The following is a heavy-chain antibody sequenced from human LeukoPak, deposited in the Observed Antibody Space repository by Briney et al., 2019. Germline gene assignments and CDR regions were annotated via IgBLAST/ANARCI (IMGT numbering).Heavy chain of an antibody. Sequence: SETLSLTCTVSGYSINSGYYWGWIRQPPGKGLEWIGSIYYSGSTYYNPSLKSRVTISVDTSKNQFSLKLSSVTAADTAVYYCARRGGIAVHWGQGTLVTVSS. CDR3: ARRGGIAVH. CDR2: IYYSGST. V-gene: IGHV4-38-2*02. J-gene: IGHJ4*02. CDR1: GYSINSGYY. D-gene: IGHD6-19*01.